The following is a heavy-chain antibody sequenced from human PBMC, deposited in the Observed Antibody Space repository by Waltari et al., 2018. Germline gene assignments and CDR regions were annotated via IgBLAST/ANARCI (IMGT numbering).Heavy chain of an antibody. CDR2: IHRSGRT. CDR3: ARDRGRGLYLDS. D-gene: IGHD2-15*01. V-gene: IGHV4-4*02. Sequence: QLQLQESGPGLVKPSGTLSLTCAVSGVSMTNTDFWSWVRQPPGKGLEWIGQIHRSGRTNYNPSCASRVSMSIDTSNTHFSLMVTSATAADTAVYYCARDRGRGLYLDSWGQGTLVTVSP. CDR1: GVSMTNTDF. J-gene: IGHJ4*02.